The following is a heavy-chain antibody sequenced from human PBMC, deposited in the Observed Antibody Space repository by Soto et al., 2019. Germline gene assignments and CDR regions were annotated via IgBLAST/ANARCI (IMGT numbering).Heavy chain of an antibody. CDR2: IYSGGST. V-gene: IGHV3-53*01. CDR3: ARVNYYGSGTYYKPDYYYGIDV. D-gene: IGHD3-10*01. Sequence: EVQLVESGGGLIQPGGSLRLSCEASGLTVSNNYMTWVRQAPGQGLEWVSVIYSGGSTYYADSVQGRFSISRDKSKNTLYLQMKNLRAEDTAVYYCARVNYYGSGTYYKPDYYYGIDVWGQGTTVTVSS. J-gene: IGHJ6*02. CDR1: GLTVSNNY.